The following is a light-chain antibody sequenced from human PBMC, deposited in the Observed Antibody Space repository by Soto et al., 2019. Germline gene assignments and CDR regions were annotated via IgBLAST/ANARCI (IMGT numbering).Light chain of an antibody. CDR1: QTVSSY. V-gene: IGKV3-11*01. Sequence: EIVLTQSPATVSLSPGERATLSCRASQTVSSYLAWFQQKPGQAPRLLIDDASNRATGIPARFSGSGSGTDFALTISSLAPEDFPVYYCQNRSNWPLTFGGGTKVEIK. J-gene: IGKJ4*01. CDR2: DAS. CDR3: QNRSNWPLT.